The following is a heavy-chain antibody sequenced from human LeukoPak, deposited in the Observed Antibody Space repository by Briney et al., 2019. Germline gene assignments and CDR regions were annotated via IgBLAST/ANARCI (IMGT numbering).Heavy chain of an antibody. CDR2: ISYDGSNK. D-gene: IGHD6-13*01. CDR1: GFTFSSYG. V-gene: IGHV3-30*18. Sequence: GGSLRLSRAASGFTFSSYGMHWVRQAPGKGLEWVAVISYDGSNKYYADSVKGRFTISRDNSKSTLYLQMNSLRAEDTAVYYCAKDGTQQLVRYYYYGMDVWGQGTTVTVSS. J-gene: IGHJ6*02. CDR3: AKDGTQQLVRYYYYGMDV.